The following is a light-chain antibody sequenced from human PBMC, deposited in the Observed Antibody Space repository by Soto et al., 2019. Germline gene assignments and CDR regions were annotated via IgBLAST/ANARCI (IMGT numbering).Light chain of an antibody. Sequence: EIVLTQSPGTLYLSPGERATLSCRASQSVSSSYLAWYQQKPGQAPRILIYGASSRATGIPDRFSGSGSGTDFTLTISRLEPEDFAVYYCQQFGSSRTFGQGTKVEIK. J-gene: IGKJ1*01. CDR3: QQFGSSRT. V-gene: IGKV3-20*01. CDR1: QSVSSSY. CDR2: GAS.